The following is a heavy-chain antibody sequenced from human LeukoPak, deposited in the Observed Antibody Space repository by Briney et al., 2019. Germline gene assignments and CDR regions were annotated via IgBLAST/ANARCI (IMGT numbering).Heavy chain of an antibody. CDR1: GYTFTSYA. V-gene: IGHV1-69*13. J-gene: IGHJ5*02. Sequence: SVKVSCKASGYTFTSYAISWVRQAPGQGLEWMGGIIPIFGTANYAQKFQGRVTITADESTSTAYMELSSLRSEDTAVYYCARVSLPHSSGSLNWFDPWGQGTLVTVSS. CDR2: IIPIFGTA. CDR3: ARVSLPHSSGSLNWFDP. D-gene: IGHD3-22*01.